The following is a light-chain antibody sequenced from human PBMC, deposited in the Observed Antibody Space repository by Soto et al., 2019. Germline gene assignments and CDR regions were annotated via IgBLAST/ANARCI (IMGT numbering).Light chain of an antibody. CDR2: EVS. CDR1: QSLAHSNGNTY. J-gene: IGKJ4*01. V-gene: IGKV2-30*02. Sequence: DLVLTQSPLSLPVTLGQPASISCRSSQSLAHSNGNTYLNWFQQRPGQSPRRLIYEVSKRDSGVPDRFSGSGSGSDFTLKISRVEPEDVAVYYCMEGTYWPHPFGGGTKVEIK. CDR3: MEGTYWPHP.